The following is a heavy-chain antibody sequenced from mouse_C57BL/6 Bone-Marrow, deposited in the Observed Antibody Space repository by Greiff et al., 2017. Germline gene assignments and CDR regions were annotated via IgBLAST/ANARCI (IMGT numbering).Heavy chain of an antibody. CDR3: ARSGYDYVWFAY. J-gene: IGHJ3*01. D-gene: IGHD2-4*01. CDR1: GYTFTDHT. V-gene: IGHV1-78*01. CDR2: IFPRDGST. Sequence: QVQLQQSDAELVKPGASVKISCKVSGYTFTDHTIHWMKQRPEQGLEWIGYIFPRDGSTKSNEKFKGKATLTADKSSSTAYMQLNSLTSEDAAVXFCARSGYDYVWFAYWGQGTLVTVSA.